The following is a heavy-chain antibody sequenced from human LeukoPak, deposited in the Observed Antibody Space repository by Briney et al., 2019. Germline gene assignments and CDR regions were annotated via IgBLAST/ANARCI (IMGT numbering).Heavy chain of an antibody. V-gene: IGHV4-34*01. Sequence: SETLSLTCAVYGGSFSGYYWSWIRQPPGKGLEWIGEINHSGSTNYNPSLKSRVTISVDTSKNQFSLRLSSVTAADTAVYYCATRDDFWSGYYTGPRRYYFDYWGQGTLVTVSS. CDR3: ATRDDFWSGYYTGPRRYYFDY. D-gene: IGHD3-3*01. CDR2: INHSGST. J-gene: IGHJ4*02. CDR1: GGSFSGYY.